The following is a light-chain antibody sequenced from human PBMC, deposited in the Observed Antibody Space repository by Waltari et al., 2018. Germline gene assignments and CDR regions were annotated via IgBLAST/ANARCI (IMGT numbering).Light chain of an antibody. CDR2: RNN. J-gene: IGLJ1*01. V-gene: IGLV1-47*01. Sequence: QSVLTQPPSASGTPGQRVTISCPGSSSNIGSNYVYWYQQLPGTAPKLLLYRNNQRPSGVPDRFSGSKSGTSASLAISGLRSEDEADYYCAAWDDSLSGYVFGTGTKVTVL. CDR1: SSNIGSNY. CDR3: AAWDDSLSGYV.